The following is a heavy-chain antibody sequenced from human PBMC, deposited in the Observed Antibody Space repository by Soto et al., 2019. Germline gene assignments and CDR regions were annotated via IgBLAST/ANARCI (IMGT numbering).Heavy chain of an antibody. Sequence: EVQLVESGGGLVQPGGSLRLSCAASGFTFSTHSMNWVRQAPGKGLEWISYITSSDVTMYADSVKGRITSARNNAKNSLYLQMNSLRGEDTAVYFCVGEVGFQLIYWGQGTLVTVSS. J-gene: IGHJ4*02. CDR3: VGEVGFQLIY. CDR2: ITSSDVT. V-gene: IGHV3-48*01. D-gene: IGHD2-2*01. CDR1: GFTFSTHS.